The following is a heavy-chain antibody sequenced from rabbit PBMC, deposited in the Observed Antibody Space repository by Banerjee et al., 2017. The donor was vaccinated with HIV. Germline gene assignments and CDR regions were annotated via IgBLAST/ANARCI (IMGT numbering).Heavy chain of an antibody. V-gene: IGHV1S45*01. D-gene: IGHD4-1*01. CDR1: GLDFSSSYW. Sequence: QEQLEESGGDLVKPGGSLTLTCKASGLDFSSSYWICWVRQAPGKGLEWIACIDVSSGSTHYASWAKGRFTISKTSSTTVTLQMTSLTAADTATYFCARDSAGREDFNLWGQGTLVTVS. CDR3: ARDSAGREDFNL. J-gene: IGHJ4*01. CDR2: IDVSSGST.